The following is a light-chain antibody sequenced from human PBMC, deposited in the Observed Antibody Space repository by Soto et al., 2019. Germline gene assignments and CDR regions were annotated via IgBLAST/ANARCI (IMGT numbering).Light chain of an antibody. CDR1: SSDVGGYNY. V-gene: IGLV2-14*03. CDR2: DVS. Sequence: QSLLTQPAPVSGSPGQSIPISCTGTSSDVGGYNYVSWYQQHPGKAPELMIYDVSSRPSGVSSRFSGSKSGNTASLTISGLLAEDEADYYCSSYTSGSTHVFGTGTRSPS. CDR3: SSYTSGSTHV. J-gene: IGLJ1*01.